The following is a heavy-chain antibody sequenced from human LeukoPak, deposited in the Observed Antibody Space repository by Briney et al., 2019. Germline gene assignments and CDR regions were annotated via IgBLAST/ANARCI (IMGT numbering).Heavy chain of an antibody. CDR2: INPNSGGT. Sequence: GASVKASCKASGYTFTGYYMHWVRQAPGQGLEWMGWINPNSGGTNYAQKFQGRVTMTRDTSISTAYMELSRLRSDDTAVYYCASLSCSSTSCYEGWGQGTLVTVSS. V-gene: IGHV1-2*02. CDR3: ASLSCSSTSCYEG. CDR1: GYTFTGYY. J-gene: IGHJ4*02. D-gene: IGHD2-2*01.